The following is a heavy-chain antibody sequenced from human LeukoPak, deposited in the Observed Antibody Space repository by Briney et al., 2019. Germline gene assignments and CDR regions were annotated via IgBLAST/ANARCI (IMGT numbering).Heavy chain of an antibody. J-gene: IGHJ6*03. Sequence: PSETLSLTCAVYGGSFSGYYWSWIRQPPGKGLEWVGEIHHSGSTNYNPSLKSRVTISVDTSKNQFSLKLSSVTAADTAVYYCARGPDYGSGSYEDYYYYMDVWGKGTTVTVSS. D-gene: IGHD3-10*01. V-gene: IGHV4-34*01. CDR1: GGSFSGYY. CDR3: ARGPDYGSGSYEDYYYYMDV. CDR2: IHHSGST.